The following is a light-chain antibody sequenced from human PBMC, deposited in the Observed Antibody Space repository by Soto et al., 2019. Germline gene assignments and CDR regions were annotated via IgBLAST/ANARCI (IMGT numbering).Light chain of an antibody. CDR2: DAY. J-gene: IGKJ4*02. V-gene: IGKV3-11*01. CDR3: QQCSNWLPLT. CDR1: HSVSRS. Sequence: IVLTHSPATLSFSPGEIATLSFRASHSVSRSLAWYQQQPGQAPRLLIYDAYNRATGIPARFSGSGSGTDFTLTISSLQPEDFAVYYCQQCSNWLPLTFGEGTRLEIK.